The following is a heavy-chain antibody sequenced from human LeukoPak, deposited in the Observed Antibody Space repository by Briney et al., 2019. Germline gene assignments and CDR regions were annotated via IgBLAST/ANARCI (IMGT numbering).Heavy chain of an antibody. J-gene: IGHJ3*02. V-gene: IGHV4-34*01. CDR1: GGSFSGYY. CDR2: INHSGST. Sequence: SETLSLTCAVYGGSFSGYYWSWIRQPPGKGLEWIGEINHSGSTNYNPSLKSRVTISVDTSKNQFSLKLSSVTAADTAVYYCARGRFTMVRGDDAFDIWGQGTMVTVSS. CDR3: ARGRFTMVRGDDAFDI. D-gene: IGHD3-10*01.